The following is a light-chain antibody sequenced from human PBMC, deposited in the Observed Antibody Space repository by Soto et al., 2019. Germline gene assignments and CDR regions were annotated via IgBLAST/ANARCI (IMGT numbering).Light chain of an antibody. V-gene: IGKV1-33*01. J-gene: IGKJ3*01. CDR2: YAS. Sequence: IQMTQSPSSLSVSVTDRVTITCRASQDIGNDLGWYQQRPGKAPKLLIYYASNLETGVSSRFSGSGSGTDFTFTISSLQPEDIATYFCQQYENLPRFIFGPGTKVDIK. CDR1: QDIGND. CDR3: QQYENLPRFI.